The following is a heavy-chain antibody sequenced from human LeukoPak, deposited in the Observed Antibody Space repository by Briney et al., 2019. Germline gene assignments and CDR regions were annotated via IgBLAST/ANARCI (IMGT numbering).Heavy chain of an antibody. CDR2: IYYSGST. Sequence: SETLSLTCTVSGGSISSSSYYWGWIRQPPGKGLEWIGSIYYSGSTYYNPSLKRRVTISVDTSKNQFSLKLSSVTAADTAVYYCARISYYYDSSGYQWYFDYWGQGTLVTVSS. D-gene: IGHD3-22*01. CDR3: ARISYYYDSSGYQWYFDY. J-gene: IGHJ4*02. CDR1: GGSISSSSYY. V-gene: IGHV4-39*01.